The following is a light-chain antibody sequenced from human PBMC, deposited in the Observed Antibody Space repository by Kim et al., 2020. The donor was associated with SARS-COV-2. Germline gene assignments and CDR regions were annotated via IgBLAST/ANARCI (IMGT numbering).Light chain of an antibody. CDR2: SNN. CDR1: SSNIGSNT. V-gene: IGLV1-44*01. CDR3: AAWDDSLRV. J-gene: IGLJ1*01. Sequence: ELTQPPSASGTPGQRVTISCSGSSSNIGSNTVNWYQQLPGTAPKPLIYSNNQRPSGVPDRFSGSKSGTSASLAISGLQSEDEADYYCAAWDDSLRVFGTGTKVTVL.